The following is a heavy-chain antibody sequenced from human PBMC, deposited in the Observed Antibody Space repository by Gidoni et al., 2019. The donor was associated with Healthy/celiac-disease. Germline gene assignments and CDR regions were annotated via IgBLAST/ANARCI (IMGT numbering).Heavy chain of an antibody. CDR3: ARGDGGSIAVAGTLVDY. CDR2: IYPSGST. Sequence: QVQLHESGPGLVKPSAPLHLTSAVSGYSISRAYYWGWIRQPPGQGLEWLGSIYPSGSTYYNPSLKSRVTISVDTSTTQFSLKLSSVTAADTAVYYCARGDGGSIAVAGTLVDYWGQGTLVTVSS. J-gene: IGHJ4*02. CDR1: GYSISRAYY. V-gene: IGHV4-38-2*01. D-gene: IGHD6-19*01.